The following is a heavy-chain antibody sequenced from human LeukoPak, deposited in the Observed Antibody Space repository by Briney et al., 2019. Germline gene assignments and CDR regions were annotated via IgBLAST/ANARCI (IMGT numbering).Heavy chain of an antibody. CDR1: GYTLTELS. V-gene: IGHV1-24*01. CDR3: ATGGRVAGASDI. CDR2: FDPEDGET. Sequence: ASVKVSCKVSGYTLTELSMHWVRQAPGKGLEWMGGFDPEDGETIYAQKFQGRVTMTEDTSTDTAYSELSSLRSEDTAVYYCATGGRVAGASDIWGQGTMVTVSS. J-gene: IGHJ3*02. D-gene: IGHD6-19*01.